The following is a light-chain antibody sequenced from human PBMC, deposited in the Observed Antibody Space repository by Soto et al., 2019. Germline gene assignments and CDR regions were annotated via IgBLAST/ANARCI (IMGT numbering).Light chain of an antibody. CDR2: AAS. Sequence: DIQMTQSPSSVSASVGDRVTITCRSSQCINNWLAWYQQKPGKAPKLLIYAASSLERGVPSRFSGSGSGTDFTLTISGLQHEDFATYYCQQANSFPWTFGQGTKVDIK. J-gene: IGKJ1*01. V-gene: IGKV1-12*01. CDR3: QQANSFPWT. CDR1: QCINNW.